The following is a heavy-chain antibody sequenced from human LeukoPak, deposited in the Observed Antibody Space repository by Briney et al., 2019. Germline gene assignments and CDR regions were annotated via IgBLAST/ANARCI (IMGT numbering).Heavy chain of an antibody. CDR3: ARVDCSGGGCYSALNL. V-gene: IGHV3-48*02. CDR1: GFSFGNYS. Sequence: PGGSLRLSCAASGFSFGNYSMNWVRQAPGTGLEWISYISSSSSTIYYADSVEGRFTISRDNAKNSLYLQVNSLRDDDTAIYYCARVDCSGGGCYSALNLWGQGTLVTVSS. CDR2: ISSSSSTI. J-gene: IGHJ4*02. D-gene: IGHD2-15*01.